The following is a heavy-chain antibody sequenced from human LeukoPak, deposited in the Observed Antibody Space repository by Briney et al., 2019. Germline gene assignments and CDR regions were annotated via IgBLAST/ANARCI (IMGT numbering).Heavy chain of an antibody. J-gene: IGHJ4*02. Sequence: PSETLSLTCTVSGGSISSNSYYWDWIRQPPGKGLEWIGSIYYSGITYYNPSLKSRVTISVDTSKNQFSLKLSSVTAADTAVYYCASWGATHHYFDSWGRGTLVTVSS. V-gene: IGHV4-39*01. CDR2: IYYSGIT. D-gene: IGHD1-26*01. CDR1: GGSISSNSYY. CDR3: ASWGATHHYFDS.